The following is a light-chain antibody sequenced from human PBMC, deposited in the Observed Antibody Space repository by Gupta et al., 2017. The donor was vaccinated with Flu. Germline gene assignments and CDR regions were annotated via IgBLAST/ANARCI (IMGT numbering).Light chain of an antibody. CDR2: WAS. CDR3: QQYYSSPWT. J-gene: IGKJ1*01. Sequence: DIVMTQSPDSLTVPLGERATINCKSSQSVFYSSNNNSYVAWYQQRAGQPPKLLIYWASTRESGVPDRISGSGSGTDFTLTINSLQAEDVALYYCQQYYSSPWTFGQGTKVEIK. CDR1: QSVFYSSNNNSY. V-gene: IGKV4-1*01.